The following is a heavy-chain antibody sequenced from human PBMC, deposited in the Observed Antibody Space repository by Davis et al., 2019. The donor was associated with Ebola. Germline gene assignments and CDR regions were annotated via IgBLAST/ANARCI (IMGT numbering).Heavy chain of an antibody. CDR2: IIPILGIA. Sequence: SVKVSCKASAGTFSSYAISWVRQAPGQGLEWMGRIIPILGIANYAQKFQGRVTITADKSTSTAYMELSSLRSEDTAVYYCARVLGLYSSGWDAFDIWGQGTMVTVSS. CDR1: AGTFSSYA. D-gene: IGHD6-19*01. J-gene: IGHJ3*02. V-gene: IGHV1-69*04. CDR3: ARVLGLYSSGWDAFDI.